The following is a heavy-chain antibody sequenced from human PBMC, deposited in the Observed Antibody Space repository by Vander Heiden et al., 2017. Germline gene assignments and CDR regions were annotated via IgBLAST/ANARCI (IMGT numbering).Heavy chain of an antibody. CDR1: GFTFSSYN. V-gene: IGHV3-48*01. Sequence: EVQLVESGGGLVQPGGSLRLSCAASGFTFSSYNMNWVRQAPGKGLEWVSYISSSSSAIFYADSVKGRFTISRDNAKNSLYLQMNSLRAEDTAVYYCARDWYADYGYWGQGTLVTVSS. CDR3: ARDWYADYGY. J-gene: IGHJ4*02. CDR2: ISSSSSAI. D-gene: IGHD4-17*01.